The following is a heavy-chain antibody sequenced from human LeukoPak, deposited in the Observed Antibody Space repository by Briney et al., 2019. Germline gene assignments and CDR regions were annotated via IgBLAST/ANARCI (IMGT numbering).Heavy chain of an antibody. CDR1: GYTFTSYD. CDR2: MNPNSGNT. J-gene: IGHJ2*01. Sequence: GASLKVSCKASGYTFTSYDINWVRQATGQGLEWMGWMNPNSGNTGYAQKFQGRVTITRNTSISTAYMELSSLRSEDTAVYYCARGVRTTGTRDWYFDLWGRGTLVTVSS. V-gene: IGHV1-8*03. CDR3: ARGVRTTGTRDWYFDL. D-gene: IGHD1-1*01.